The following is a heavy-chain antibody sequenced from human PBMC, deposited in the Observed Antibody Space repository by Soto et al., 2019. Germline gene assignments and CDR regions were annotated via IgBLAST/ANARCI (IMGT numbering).Heavy chain of an antibody. CDR1: GGSFSGYY. V-gene: IGHV4-34*01. CDR3: ARGLTSRYGY. D-gene: IGHD2-21*02. Sequence: QVQLQQWGAGLLKPSETLSLTCAVYGGSFSGYYWSWIRQPPGKGLEWIGEINHSGNTNYNPSLKSRVTISIDTSKNQFSLKLSSVTAADTAVYYCARGLTSRYGYWGQGTLVTVSS. CDR2: INHSGNT. J-gene: IGHJ4*02.